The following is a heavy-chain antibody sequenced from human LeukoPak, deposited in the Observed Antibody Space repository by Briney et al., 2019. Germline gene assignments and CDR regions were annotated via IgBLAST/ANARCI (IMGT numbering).Heavy chain of an antibody. CDR1: GYSFTTYW. D-gene: IGHD6-13*01. CDR2: IYPGDSDT. J-gene: IGHJ4*02. V-gene: IGHV5-51*01. Sequence: GESLKISCKGSGYSFTTYWIGWVRQMPGKGLEWMGIIYPGDSDTRYSPSLQGQVTISADKSSSTAYLQWSSLKASDTAMYYCARRGPIAAAGYYFDYWGQGTLVTVSS. CDR3: ARRGPIAAAGYYFDY.